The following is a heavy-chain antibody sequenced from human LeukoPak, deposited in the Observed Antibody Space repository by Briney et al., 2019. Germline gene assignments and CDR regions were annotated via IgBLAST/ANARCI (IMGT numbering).Heavy chain of an antibody. Sequence: SETLSLTCTVSGGSISSYYWSWIRQPPGKRLEWIGYIYYSGSTNYKPSLKSRVTISVDTSKNQFSLKLSSVTAADTAVYYCARELRYFDYGYFDYWGQGTLVTVSS. CDR3: ARELRYFDYGYFDY. D-gene: IGHD3-9*01. V-gene: IGHV4-59*01. CDR2: IYYSGST. J-gene: IGHJ4*02. CDR1: GGSISSYY.